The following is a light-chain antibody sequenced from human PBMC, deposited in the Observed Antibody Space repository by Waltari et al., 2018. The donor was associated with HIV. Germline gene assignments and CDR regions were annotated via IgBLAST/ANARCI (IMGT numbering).Light chain of an antibody. J-gene: IGLJ3*02. Sequence: SSEMTQDPAVSVALGQTVRITCQGDSLRSYYANWYQQKPGQVPVLVMYAKNNRPSGIPDRFSGSSSGNTASLTITGAQAEDEAVYFCNSRDSSGNHWVFGGGTRLAVL. V-gene: IGLV3-19*01. CDR1: SLRSYY. CDR3: NSRDSSGNHWV. CDR2: AKN.